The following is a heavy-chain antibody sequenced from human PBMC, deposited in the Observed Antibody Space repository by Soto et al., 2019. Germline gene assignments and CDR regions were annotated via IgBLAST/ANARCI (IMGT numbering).Heavy chain of an antibody. CDR1: GYTFTRYG. Sequence: QVHLVQSGAEVKKPGASVKVSCKTSGYTFTRYGISWVRQAPGQGLEWMGWISGYDGRTNFAQKVQDRVTMTTDTSTNTVYMELRSLRSDDTAVYYCAREGDVPYYYYGMDAWGQGTTVTVSS. D-gene: IGHD2-21*02. J-gene: IGHJ6*02. CDR2: ISGYDGRT. CDR3: AREGDVPYYYYGMDA. V-gene: IGHV1-18*01.